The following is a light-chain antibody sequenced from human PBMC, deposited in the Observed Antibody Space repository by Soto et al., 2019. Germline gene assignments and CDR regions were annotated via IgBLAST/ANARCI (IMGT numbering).Light chain of an antibody. V-gene: IGKV1-12*01. CDR2: AAS. J-gene: IGKJ4*01. CDR1: QDINRW. Sequence: DIQMTQSPSSVSASVGDRVTITCRASQDINRWLAWYQQKPGKAPKLLIYAASSLQSGVPSRISGSGSGTDFTLTISSLQPEDLATYYCQEANRFPLTFGGGT. CDR3: QEANRFPLT.